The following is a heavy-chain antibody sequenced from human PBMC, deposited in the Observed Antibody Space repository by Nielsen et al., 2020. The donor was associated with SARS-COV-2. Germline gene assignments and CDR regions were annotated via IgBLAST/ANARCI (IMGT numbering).Heavy chain of an antibody. V-gene: IGHV3-9*01. Sequence: SLKISCAASGFSFSSYAMHWVRQAPGKGLEWVSSISWNSASVGYADSVKGRVTISRDNAKKSLYLQMNSLRVEDTALYYCVKDITVGDSDYYYYAMDVWGQGTTVTVSS. CDR3: VKDITVGDSDYYYYAMDV. D-gene: IGHD4-17*01. J-gene: IGHJ6*02. CDR1: GFSFSSYA. CDR2: ISWNSASV.